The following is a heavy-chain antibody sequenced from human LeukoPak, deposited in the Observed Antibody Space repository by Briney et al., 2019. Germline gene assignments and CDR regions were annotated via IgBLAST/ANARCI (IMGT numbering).Heavy chain of an antibody. CDR2: ITTSGTST. V-gene: IGHV3-48*03. CDR3: ARGYCSGGSCFGVAY. Sequence: GGSLRLSCATSGFTFSSYEMNWVRQAPGKGLEWISYITTSGTSTYYADSVKGRFTISRDNGKTALSLQMNSLRAEDTAVYYCARGYCSGGSCFGVAYWGQGILVTVSS. J-gene: IGHJ4*02. CDR1: GFTFSSYE. D-gene: IGHD2-15*01.